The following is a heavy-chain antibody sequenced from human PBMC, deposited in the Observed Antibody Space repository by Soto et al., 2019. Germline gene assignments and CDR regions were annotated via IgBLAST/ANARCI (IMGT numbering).Heavy chain of an antibody. CDR2: ISGSGDYT. CDR3: AKQHQLVRGWFDP. CDR1: EFTFSDSV. Sequence: PGGSLRLSCAASEFTFSDSVTSWVRQAPGKGLEWLSAISGSGDYTYYADFVKGRFTISRDNSKNTLYLQMHSLRAEDTAIYYCAKQHQLVRGWFDPWGQGALVTVSS. D-gene: IGHD3-10*02. J-gene: IGHJ5*02. V-gene: IGHV3-23*01.